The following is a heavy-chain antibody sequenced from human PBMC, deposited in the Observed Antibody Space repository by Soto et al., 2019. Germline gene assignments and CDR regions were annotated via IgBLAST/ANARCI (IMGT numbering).Heavy chain of an antibody. CDR2: IIPISDTT. D-gene: IGHD2-2*01. Sequence: SVKVSCKASGGTFSSYAISWVRQAPGQGLEWMGGIIPISDTTNYAQKFQGRVTITADESTSTAYMGLSSLRSEDTAVYYCARSQGSSTSLEIYYYYYYGMDVWGQGTTVTVSS. J-gene: IGHJ6*02. CDR3: ARSQGSSTSLEIYYYYYYGMDV. V-gene: IGHV1-69*13. CDR1: GGTFSSYA.